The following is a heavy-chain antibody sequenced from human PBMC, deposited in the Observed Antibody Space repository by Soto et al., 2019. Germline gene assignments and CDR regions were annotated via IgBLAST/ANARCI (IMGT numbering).Heavy chain of an antibody. CDR1: GFTFSNWW. J-gene: IGHJ4*02. V-gene: IGHV3-74*01. CDR3: ARDYISGSPNY. Sequence: PGGSLRLSCAASGFTFSNWWMHWVRQTPGRGLVWVSHINGDGSTTNYADSVKGRFTISRDNAKNTLYLQMNSLRAEGTGVYYCARDYISGSPNYWGQGTLVTVS. CDR2: INGDGSTT. D-gene: IGHD5-12*01.